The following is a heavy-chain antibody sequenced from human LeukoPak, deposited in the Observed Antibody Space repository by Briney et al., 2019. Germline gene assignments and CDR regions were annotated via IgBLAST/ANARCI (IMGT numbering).Heavy chain of an antibody. D-gene: IGHD5-12*01. CDR2: ISSAGVT. CDR3: ARRVVEALAPSVTNWFDP. CDR1: GDSKSTYS. Sequence: SETLSLTCTVSGDSKSTYSWNWIRQPPGKGLEWIGPISSAGVTKYNPSLKSRITVSLDTSRNQFSLKLTSVTAADTAVYYCARRVVEALAPSVTNWFDPWGQGTLVLVSS. V-gene: IGHV4-59*08. J-gene: IGHJ5*02.